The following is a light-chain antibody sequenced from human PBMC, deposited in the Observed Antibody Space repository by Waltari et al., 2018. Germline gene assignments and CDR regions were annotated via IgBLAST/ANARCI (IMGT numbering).Light chain of an antibody. J-gene: IGKJ3*01. Sequence: DIQMTQSPSSLSAYVRDRVTITCQASQDLSIYLNCYQQKPGQAPKLLIYDAAKWETGAPARFSGSGSWRDFSCIIRRLQPEDVAIYYGQQYDHLPPLLTFGPGTKVD. CDR2: DAA. CDR3: QQYDHLPPLLT. V-gene: IGKV1-33*01. CDR1: QDLSIY.